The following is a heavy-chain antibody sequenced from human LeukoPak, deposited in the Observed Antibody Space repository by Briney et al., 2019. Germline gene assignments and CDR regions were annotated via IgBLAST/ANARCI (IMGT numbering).Heavy chain of an antibody. CDR2: ISYDGSNK. CDR1: GFTFSSYA. J-gene: IGHJ4*02. D-gene: IGHD2-8*01. V-gene: IGHV3-30*04. CDR3: ARENGFDY. Sequence: TGGSLRLSCAASGFTFSSYAMHWVRQAPGKGLEWVAVISYDGSNKYYADSVKGRFTISRDNSKNTLYLQMNSLRTEDTAVYYCARENGFDYWGQGTLVTVSS.